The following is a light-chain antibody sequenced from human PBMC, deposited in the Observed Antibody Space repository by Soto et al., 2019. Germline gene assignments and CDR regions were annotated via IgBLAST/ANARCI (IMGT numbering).Light chain of an antibody. CDR3: STWDVSLNGWV. V-gene: IGLV2-11*01. J-gene: IGLJ3*02. CDR2: SSD. Sequence: QSALTQPHSVSGSPGQSVTISCTGTNSDVGRYNSVSWYQQLPGKAPKLLMYSSDLRPSGVPDRFSGSKSGTTASLAISGVQSEDEADYYCSTWDVSLNGWVFGGGTQLTVL. CDR1: NSDVGRYNS.